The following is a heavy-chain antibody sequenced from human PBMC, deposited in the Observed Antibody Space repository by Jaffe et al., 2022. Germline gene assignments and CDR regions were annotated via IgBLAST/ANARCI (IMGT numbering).Heavy chain of an antibody. Sequence: QVQLVESGGGLVKPGGSLRLSCAASGFTFSDYYMSWIRQAPGKGLEWVSYISSSGSTIYYADSVKGRFTISRDNAKNSLYLQMNSLRAEDTAVYYCARVPLGYCSSTSCYEGDYYMDVWGKGTTVTVSS. J-gene: IGHJ6*03. V-gene: IGHV3-11*01. CDR2: ISSSGSTI. D-gene: IGHD2-2*01. CDR1: GFTFSDYY. CDR3: ARVPLGYCSSTSCYEGDYYMDV.